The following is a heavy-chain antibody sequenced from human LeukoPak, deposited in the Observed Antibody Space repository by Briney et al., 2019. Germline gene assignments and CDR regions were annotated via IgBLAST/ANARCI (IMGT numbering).Heavy chain of an antibody. Sequence: PGGSLRLSCAASGFTFSGHNMNWVRQAPGKGLEWVSSISGTSNNIYYADSVRGRFTISRDNAKNSLYLQMNSLRAEDTAVYYCASAIGSIWYEFDYWGQGTLVTVSS. J-gene: IGHJ4*02. V-gene: IGHV3-21*04. CDR3: ASAIGSIWYEFDY. D-gene: IGHD6-13*01. CDR1: GFTFSGHN. CDR2: ISGTSNNI.